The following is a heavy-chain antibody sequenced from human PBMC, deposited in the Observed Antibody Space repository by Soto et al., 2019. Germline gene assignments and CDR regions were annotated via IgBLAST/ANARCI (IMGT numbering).Heavy chain of an antibody. D-gene: IGHD5-12*01. CDR1: GFTFDDCS. CDR3: VQGRYPTMASPLDH. CDR2: ISWDSGTI. Sequence: EVQLVESGGGLVQPGKSLRLSCVASGFTFDDCSMHLVRQAPGKGLEWVSGISWDSGTIGYADSVKGRFSISREGAKNSLYLQMNSLRVEDAALYYCVQGRYPTMASPLDHWGQGTLVTVSS. V-gene: IGHV3-9*01. J-gene: IGHJ5*02.